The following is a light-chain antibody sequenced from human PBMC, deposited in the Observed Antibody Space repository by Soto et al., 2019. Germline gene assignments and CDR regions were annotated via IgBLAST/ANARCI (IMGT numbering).Light chain of an antibody. V-gene: IGKV1-27*01. CDR1: QGISNY. J-gene: IGKJ1*01. Sequence: DIQMTQSPSSLSASVGDRVTITCRASQGISNYLAWYQQKPGKVPKLLIYAASTLQSGVPSRFSGSGSGTDFTLTISSLQPEDVATYDCQKDNSASTWTFGQGTKVEIK. CDR3: QKDNSASTWT. CDR2: AAS.